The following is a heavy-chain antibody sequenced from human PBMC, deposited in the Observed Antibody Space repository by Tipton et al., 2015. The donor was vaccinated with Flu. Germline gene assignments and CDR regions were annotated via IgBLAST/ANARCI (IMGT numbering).Heavy chain of an antibody. V-gene: IGHV5-51*01. D-gene: IGHD4-17*01. J-gene: IGHJ2*01. CDR1: GFSFTSYW. Sequence: QLVQSGAEVKKPGESLKISCKGSGFSFTSYWIGWVRQMSGKGLEWMGIIYPGDSDTRYSPSFQGQVTISVEKSISSASLQWSSLKASNTAMYSCVKTAVPSPYCLFVLWGRGTLLSVSS. CDR3: VKTAVPSPYCLFVL. CDR2: IYPGDSDT.